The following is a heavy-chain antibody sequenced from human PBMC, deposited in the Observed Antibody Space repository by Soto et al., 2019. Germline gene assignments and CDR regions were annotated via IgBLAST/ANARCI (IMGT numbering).Heavy chain of an antibody. D-gene: IGHD6-13*01. CDR2: ISGHNGNT. Sequence: QVQLVQSGAEVKKPGASVKVSCKASGYTFTTYDVSWVRQAPGQGLEWMGWISGHNGNTNYAQKLQGRGTMTTDTSTSTAYMELRSLRSDDTAVYYCARDRGAAVGFPRFDYWGQGILVTVSS. CDR3: ARDRGAAVGFPRFDY. V-gene: IGHV1-18*01. CDR1: GYTFTTYD. J-gene: IGHJ4*02.